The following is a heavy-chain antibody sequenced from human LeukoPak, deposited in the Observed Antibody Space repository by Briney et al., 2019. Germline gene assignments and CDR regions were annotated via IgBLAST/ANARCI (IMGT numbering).Heavy chain of an antibody. CDR1: GYTFTSYY. CDR2: INPSGGST. J-gene: IGHJ4*02. D-gene: IGHD3-22*01. V-gene: IGHV1-46*01. Sequence: GASVKVSCKASGYTFTSYYMHWVRQAPGQGLEWMGIINPSGGSTTYAQKFQGRVSMTRDTSTSTFDMELSSLKSEDTAVYYCARLWSYYDNSGFFEDYWGQGTLVTVSS. CDR3: ARLWSYYDNSGFFEDY.